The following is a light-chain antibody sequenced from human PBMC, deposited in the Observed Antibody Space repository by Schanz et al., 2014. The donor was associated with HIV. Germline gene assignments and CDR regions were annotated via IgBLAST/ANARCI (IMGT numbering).Light chain of an antibody. CDR1: QSISEW. CDR3: LHYNDFTST. Sequence: DIQMTQSPSTLSASVGDRITITCRASQSISEWLAWYQQKPGQAPNLLISEASILESGVPSRFSGTGSGTEFTLTISSLQPDDFATYFCLHYNDFTSTFGQGTKLEIK. CDR2: EAS. J-gene: IGKJ2*01. V-gene: IGKV1-5*03.